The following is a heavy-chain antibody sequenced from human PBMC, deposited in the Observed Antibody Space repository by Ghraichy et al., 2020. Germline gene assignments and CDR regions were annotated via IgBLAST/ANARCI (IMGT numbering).Heavy chain of an antibody. Sequence: GGSLRLSCAGSGFTFSKYGMHWVRQAPGKGLEWVAVISYDGSNKYYGDSVKGRLTISRDNSKNTLYLQVNSLRAEDTAVYYCAKERDTSGYYSFRGDYYGMDVWGQGTTVTVSS. CDR2: ISYDGSNK. CDR1: GFTFSKYG. D-gene: IGHD3-22*01. V-gene: IGHV3-30*18. J-gene: IGHJ6*02. CDR3: AKERDTSGYYSFRGDYYGMDV.